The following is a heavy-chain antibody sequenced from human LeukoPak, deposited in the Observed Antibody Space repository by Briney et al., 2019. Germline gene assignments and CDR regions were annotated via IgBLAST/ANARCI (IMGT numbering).Heavy chain of an antibody. CDR2: INHSGST. V-gene: IGHV4-34*01. Sequence: GSQRLSCAASGFTFSSYAMSWIRQPPGKVLEWIGEINHSGSTNYNPSLESRVTISIDTSKNQFSLKLSSVTAADTAVYYCAKARTYSSATFDYWGQGTQVTVSS. D-gene: IGHD6-25*01. CDR3: AKARTYSSATFDY. J-gene: IGHJ4*02. CDR1: GFTFSSYA.